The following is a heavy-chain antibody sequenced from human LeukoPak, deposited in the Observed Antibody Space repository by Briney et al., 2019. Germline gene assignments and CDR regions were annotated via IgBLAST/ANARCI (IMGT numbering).Heavy chain of an antibody. D-gene: IGHD5-24*01. V-gene: IGHV3-7*01. CDR3: AKLLRDNTIYDF. CDR1: GFTFSSYW. CDR2: IKQDGSEK. J-gene: IGHJ4*01. Sequence: GGSLRLSCAASGFTFSSYWMSWVRQAPGKGLEWVANIKQDGSEKYYVDSVKGRFTISRDNAKNSLFLQMNFLRVEDTALYYCAKLLRDNTIYDFWGHGALVTVSS.